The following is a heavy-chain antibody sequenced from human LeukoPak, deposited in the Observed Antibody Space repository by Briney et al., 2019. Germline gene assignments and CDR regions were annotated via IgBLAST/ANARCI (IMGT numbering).Heavy chain of an antibody. CDR1: GFTFSRCW. D-gene: IGHD7-27*01. V-gene: IGHV3-74*01. CDR2: INSDGSTT. Sequence: GGSLRLSCAASGFTFSRCWMHWVRQGPGRGLVWVSRINSDGSTTTYADSVTGRFTVSRDNAKNTQYLQMNSLRAEDTAVYYCARVSTGAWYFDLWGRGTLVTATS. CDR3: ARVSTGAWYFDL. J-gene: IGHJ2*01.